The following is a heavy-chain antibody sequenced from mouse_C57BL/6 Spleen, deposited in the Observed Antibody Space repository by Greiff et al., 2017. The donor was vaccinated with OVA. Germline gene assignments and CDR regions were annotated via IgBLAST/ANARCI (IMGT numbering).Heavy chain of an antibody. CDR3: ARGLENYYGSSYGWYFDV. Sequence: VKMVESGPELVKPGASVKLSCKASGYTFTSYDINWVKQRPGKGLEWIGWIYPRDGSTKYNEKLQGKATLTVDTSSSTAYMELHSLTSEDASVYFCARGLENYYGSSYGWYFDVWGTGTTVTVSS. CDR2: IYPRDGST. J-gene: IGHJ1*03. D-gene: IGHD1-1*01. V-gene: IGHV1-85*01. CDR1: GYTFTSYD.